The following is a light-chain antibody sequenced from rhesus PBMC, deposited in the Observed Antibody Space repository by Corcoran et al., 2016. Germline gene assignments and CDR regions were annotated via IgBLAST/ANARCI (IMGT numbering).Light chain of an antibody. CDR3: QHSYGTPYS. V-gene: IGKV1-74*01. Sequence: DIQMTQSPSSLSASVADRVTITCRASENVNNYLHWYQQKPGKAPKLLIYAASTLQSGVPSRFSGRGSGTDYTFTISSLQPEDVATYYCQHSYGTPYSFGQGTKVEIK. CDR2: AAS. J-gene: IGKJ2*01. CDR1: ENVNNY.